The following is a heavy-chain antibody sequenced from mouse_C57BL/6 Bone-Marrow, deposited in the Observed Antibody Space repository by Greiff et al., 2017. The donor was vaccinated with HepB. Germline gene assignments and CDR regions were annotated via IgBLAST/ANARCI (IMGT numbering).Heavy chain of an antibody. D-gene: IGHD1-1*02. CDR3: ARGAGTAVYAMDY. J-gene: IGHJ4*01. Sequence: LQQSGAELVRPGSSVKLSCKASYFTFMACAMHWVKQRPGHGLEWIGSFTMYSDATEYSENFKGKATLTAYTSSSTADMEHSSLTSEDSAVDCWARGAGTAVYAMDYWGQGTANTV. CDR2: FTMYSDAT. CDR1: YFTFMACA. V-gene: IGHV1-49*01.